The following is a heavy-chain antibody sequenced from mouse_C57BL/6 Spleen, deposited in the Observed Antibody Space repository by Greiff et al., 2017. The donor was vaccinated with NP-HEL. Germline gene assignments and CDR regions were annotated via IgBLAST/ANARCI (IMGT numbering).Heavy chain of an antibody. D-gene: IGHD1-1*01. Sequence: VQLQQSGAELVKPGASVKISCKASGYAFSSYWMNWVKQRPGKGLEWIGQIYPGDGDTNYNGKFKGKATLTADKSSSTAYMQLSSLTSEDSAVYFCARDPYGSSPYYFDYWGQGTTLTVSS. CDR3: ARDPYGSSPYYFDY. V-gene: IGHV1-80*01. CDR2: IYPGDGDT. J-gene: IGHJ2*01. CDR1: GYAFSSYW.